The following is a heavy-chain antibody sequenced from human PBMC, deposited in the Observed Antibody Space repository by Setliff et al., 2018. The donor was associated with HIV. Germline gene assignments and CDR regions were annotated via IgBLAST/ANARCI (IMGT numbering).Heavy chain of an antibody. CDR2: INTSGGSA. J-gene: IGHJ6*03. CDR1: GYTFTSYP. Sequence: ASVKVSCKASGYTFTSYPMHWVRQAPGQGLEWMGVINTSGGSAGYAEKFRGRVTMTRDTSTNTVYMDLRNLRSEDTAVYYCARAVSTLIRGVTLNHFYYIDVWGTGTTVTVSS. D-gene: IGHD3-10*01. CDR3: ARAVSTLIRGVTLNHFYYIDV. V-gene: IGHV1-46*01.